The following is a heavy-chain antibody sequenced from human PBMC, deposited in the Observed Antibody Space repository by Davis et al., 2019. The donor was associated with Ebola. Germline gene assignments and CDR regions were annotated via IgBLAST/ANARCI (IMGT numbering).Heavy chain of an antibody. V-gene: IGHV3-30*18. D-gene: IGHD3-22*01. CDR1: GFTFSDYG. Sequence: GESLKISCAASGFTFSDYGMHWVRQAPGKGLEWVAFISYHGGNTFYADSVKGRFTISRDSSKNTLYLQMNILRTEDTAVYYCAKDSSGAIDYWGQGILVTVSS. J-gene: IGHJ4*02. CDR2: ISYHGGNT. CDR3: AKDSSGAIDY.